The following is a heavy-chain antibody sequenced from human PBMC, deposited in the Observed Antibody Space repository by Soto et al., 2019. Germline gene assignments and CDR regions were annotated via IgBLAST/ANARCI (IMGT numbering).Heavy chain of an antibody. V-gene: IGHV1-69*13. CDR2: IIPIFGTA. CDR3: AREHSGSYGRFNWFDP. Sequence: ASVKVSCKASGGTFSSYAISWVRQAPGQGLEWMGGIIPIFGTANYAQKFQGRVTITADESTSTAYMELSSLRSEDTAVYYCAREHSGSYGRFNWFDPWGQGTLVTVSS. CDR1: GGTFSSYA. D-gene: IGHD1-26*01. J-gene: IGHJ5*02.